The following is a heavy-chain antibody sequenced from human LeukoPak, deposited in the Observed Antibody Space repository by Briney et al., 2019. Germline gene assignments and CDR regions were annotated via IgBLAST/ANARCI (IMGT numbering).Heavy chain of an antibody. CDR1: GFTFSNPW. D-gene: IGHD6-13*01. CDR2: IKSKTDGGTT. Sequence: PGGSLRLSCAASGFTFSNPWMSWVRQAPGKGLEWVGRIKSKTDGGTTDYAAPVKGRFTISRDDSKNTLYLQMNSLRAEDTAVYYCAKATFASSWNLYFDYWGQGTLVTVSS. CDR3: AKATFASSWNLYFDY. J-gene: IGHJ4*02. V-gene: IGHV3-15*01.